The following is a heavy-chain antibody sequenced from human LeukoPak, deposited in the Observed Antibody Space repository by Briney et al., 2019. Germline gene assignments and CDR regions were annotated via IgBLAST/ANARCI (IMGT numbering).Heavy chain of an antibody. CDR2: ISAYNGNT. Sequence: ASVKVSCKASGYTLTSYGISWVRQAPGQGLEWMGWISAYNGNTNYAQKLQGRVTMTTDTSTSTAYMELRSLRSDDTAVYYCAREWPESYYYDSSGYHYYYYGMDVWGQGTTVTVSS. D-gene: IGHD3-22*01. V-gene: IGHV1-18*01. CDR3: AREWPESYYYDSSGYHYYYYGMDV. CDR1: GYTLTSYG. J-gene: IGHJ6*02.